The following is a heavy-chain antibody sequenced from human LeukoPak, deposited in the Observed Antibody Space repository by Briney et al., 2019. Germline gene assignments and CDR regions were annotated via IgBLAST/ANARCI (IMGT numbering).Heavy chain of an antibody. D-gene: IGHD3-10*01. CDR3: AREGSTSGTNWFDP. V-gene: IGHV4-38-2*02. J-gene: IGHJ5*02. CDR2: IYHNGST. CDR1: DYSITSDYY. Sequence: SETLSLTCAVSDYSITSDYYWGWIRQPPGKGLEWIGSIYHNGSTYYNPSLKSRVTISVDTSKNQFSLKLTSVTSADTAVYYCAREGSTSGTNWFDPWGQGTLVTVSS.